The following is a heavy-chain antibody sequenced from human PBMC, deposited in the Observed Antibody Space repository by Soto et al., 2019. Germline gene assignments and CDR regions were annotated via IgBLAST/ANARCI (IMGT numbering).Heavy chain of an antibody. D-gene: IGHD3-10*01. V-gene: IGHV4-30-4*01. J-gene: IGHJ4*02. Sequence: PSETLSLTCTVSGGSISSGDYYWSWIRQPPGKGLEWIGYIYYSGSTYYNPSLKSRVTISVDTSKNQFSLKLSSVTAADTAVYYCARGPGWFGEFRDFDYWGQGTLVTVYS. CDR2: IYYSGST. CDR1: GGSISSGDYY. CDR3: ARGPGWFGEFRDFDY.